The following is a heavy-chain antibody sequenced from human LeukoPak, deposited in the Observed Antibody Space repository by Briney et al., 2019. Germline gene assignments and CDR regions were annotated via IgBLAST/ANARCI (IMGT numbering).Heavy chain of an antibody. CDR2: INPNSGGT. Sequence: GASVKVSCKASGYTFTGYYMHWVRQAPGQGLEWMGWINPNSGGTNYAQKFQGRVTMTRGTSISTAYMELSGLRSDDTAVYYCAREGWSGGWFDPWGQGTLVTVSS. V-gene: IGHV1-2*02. CDR1: GYTFTGYY. CDR3: AREGWSGGWFDP. D-gene: IGHD1-26*01. J-gene: IGHJ5*02.